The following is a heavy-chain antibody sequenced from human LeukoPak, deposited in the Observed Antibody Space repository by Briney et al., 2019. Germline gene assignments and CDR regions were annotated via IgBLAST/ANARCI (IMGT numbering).Heavy chain of an antibody. CDR2: IYHSGST. V-gene: IGHV4-38-2*02. CDR3: ARALGLVIRKDAFDI. CDR1: GYAISSGYY. Sequence: SETLSLTCTVSGYAISSGYYWGWIRQPPGKGLEWIGSIYHSGSTNYNPSLKSRVIISLDTSKNQFSLKLSSVTAADTAVYYCARALGLVIRKDAFDIWGHGTMVTVSS. J-gene: IGHJ3*02. D-gene: IGHD3/OR15-3a*01.